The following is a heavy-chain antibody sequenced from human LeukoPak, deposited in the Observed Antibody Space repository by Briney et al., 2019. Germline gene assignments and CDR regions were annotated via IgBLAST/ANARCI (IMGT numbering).Heavy chain of an antibody. CDR1: GYTFTSYG. CDR2: ISAYNGNT. J-gene: IGHJ4*02. V-gene: IGHV1-18*01. D-gene: IGHD6-6*01. Sequence: ASVKVSCKASGYTFTSYGISWVRQAPGQGLEWMGWISAYNGNTNYAQKLQGRVTMTTDTSTSTAYMELRSLRSDDTAVYYCARDHPPPSYSSSPRGDYWGQGTLVTVSS. CDR3: ARDHPPPSYSSSPRGDY.